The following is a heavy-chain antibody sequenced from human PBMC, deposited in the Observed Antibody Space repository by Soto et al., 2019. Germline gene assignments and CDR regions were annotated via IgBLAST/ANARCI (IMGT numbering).Heavy chain of an antibody. Sequence: LRLSCAASGFKFSNYAMSWVRQAPGKGLEWVSLISATGGGTYYADSVKGRFTISRDNSHNTLYLQVHSLTAEDTAVYYCAKNRRAGGNSAFYFDFWGQGAQVTVSS. V-gene: IGHV3-23*01. CDR3: AKNRRAGGNSAFYFDF. CDR2: ISATGGGT. D-gene: IGHD3-16*01. CDR1: GFKFSNYA. J-gene: IGHJ4*02.